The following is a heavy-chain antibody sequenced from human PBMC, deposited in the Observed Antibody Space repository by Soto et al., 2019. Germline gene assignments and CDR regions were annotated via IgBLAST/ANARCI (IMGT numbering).Heavy chain of an antibody. J-gene: IGHJ4*02. CDR3: ATYGSGSYKPTTFDY. D-gene: IGHD3-10*01. V-gene: IGHV4-31*03. Sequence: QVQLQESGPGLVKPSQTLSLTCTVSGGSISSGGYYWSWIRQHPGKGLEWIGYIYYSGSTYYNPSIKSRVTISVATSKNKFSLKLRSVSAADTAVYYCATYGSGSYKPTTFDYWGQGTLVTVSS. CDR2: IYYSGST. CDR1: GGSISSGGYY.